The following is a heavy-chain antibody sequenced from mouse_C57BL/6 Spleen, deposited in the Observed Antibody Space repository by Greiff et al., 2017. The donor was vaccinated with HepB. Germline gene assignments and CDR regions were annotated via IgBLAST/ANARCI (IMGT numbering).Heavy chain of an antibody. CDR2: ISSGSSTI. Sequence: EVMLVESGGGLVKPGGSLKLSCAASGFTFSDYGMHWVRQAPEKGLEWVAYISSGSSTIYYADTVKGRFTISRDNAKNNLFLQMTSLRSEETAMYYCARGGDNYAMDYWGQGTSVTVSS. V-gene: IGHV5-17*01. CDR3: ARGGDNYAMDY. CDR1: GFTFSDYG. D-gene: IGHD3-3*01. J-gene: IGHJ4*01.